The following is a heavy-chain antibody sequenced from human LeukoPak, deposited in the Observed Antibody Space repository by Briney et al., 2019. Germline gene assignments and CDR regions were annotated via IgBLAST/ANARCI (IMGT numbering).Heavy chain of an antibody. CDR1: ADSIRNFY. D-gene: IGHD3-10*01. J-gene: IGHJ4*02. Sequence: SETLSLTCTVSADSIRNFYWNWIRQSPGKGLEWIGYIHQSGNTNYNPSLKSRLTMSIDTSKNQFSLNLSSVTAADTAVYYCARATYGSGSYYVVNFDYWGQGALVTVSS. CDR2: IHQSGNT. CDR3: ARATYGSGSYYVVNFDY. V-gene: IGHV4-59*01.